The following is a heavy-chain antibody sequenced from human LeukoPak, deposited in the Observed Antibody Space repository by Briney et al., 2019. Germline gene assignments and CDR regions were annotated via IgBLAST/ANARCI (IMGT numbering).Heavy chain of an antibody. CDR3: AKEIVFLFGDP. CDR2: IVSDGYKA. Sequence: GGSLRLSCAASGFTFSSYAMSWVRQAPGKGLEWVATIVSDGYKAYYADSVKGRFAISRDNSKNTVHLQMNSLRAEDTAIYYCAKEIVFLFGDPWGQGALVTVSS. CDR1: GFTFSSYA. D-gene: IGHD2/OR15-2a*01. J-gene: IGHJ5*02. V-gene: IGHV3-23*01.